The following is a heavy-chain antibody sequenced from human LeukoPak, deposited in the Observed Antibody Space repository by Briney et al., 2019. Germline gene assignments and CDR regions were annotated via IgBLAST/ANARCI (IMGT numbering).Heavy chain of an antibody. Sequence: GGSLRLSCEASGFTFINYAMTWVRQGPGKGLEWVSVIDSSGGGIHYADAVKGRFIVSRDNSKNTVFLQTNSLRAEDTAVYYCAKYRISAPPPRDFDSWGQGTLVTVSS. CDR3: AKYRISAPPPRDFDS. CDR1: GFTFINYA. CDR2: IDSSGGGI. V-gene: IGHV3-23*01. J-gene: IGHJ4*02. D-gene: IGHD6-6*01.